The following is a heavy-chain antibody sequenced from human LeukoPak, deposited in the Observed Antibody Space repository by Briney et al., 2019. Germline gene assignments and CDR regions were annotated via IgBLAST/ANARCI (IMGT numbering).Heavy chain of an antibody. D-gene: IGHD3-22*01. CDR1: GYTFTSYG. CDR3: ARRPPNYYDSSGYLYYYYYGMDV. CDR2: ISAYNGNT. V-gene: IGHV1-18*01. Sequence: ASVKVSCEASGYTFTSYGISWVRQAPGQGLEWMGWISAYNGNTNYAQKLQGRVTMTTDTSTSTAYMELRSLRSDDTAVYYCARRPPNYYDSSGYLYYYYYGMDVWGQGTTVTVSS. J-gene: IGHJ6*02.